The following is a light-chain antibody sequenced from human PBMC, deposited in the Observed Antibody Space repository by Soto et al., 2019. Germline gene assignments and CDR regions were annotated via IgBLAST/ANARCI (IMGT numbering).Light chain of an antibody. CDR1: QSVSSK. V-gene: IGKV3-15*01. CDR3: QKYNSFWT. Sequence: EIVMTQSPATLSVSPGEGATLSCRASQSVSSKLAWYQQKPGQAPRLLIYGASTRATGIPARFSGSGSGTEFTLTISSLQPEDFATYYCQKYNSFWTFGQGTKVDIK. J-gene: IGKJ1*01. CDR2: GAS.